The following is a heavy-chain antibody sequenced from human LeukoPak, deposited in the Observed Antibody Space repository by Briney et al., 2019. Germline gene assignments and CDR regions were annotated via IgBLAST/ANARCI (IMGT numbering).Heavy chain of an antibody. CDR3: ARGVRRDILTGYYSS. V-gene: IGHV1-46*01. J-gene: IGHJ5*02. D-gene: IGHD3-9*01. Sequence: ASVKVSCKASGYTFTSYYMHWVRQAPGQGLEWMGIINPSGGSTSYAQKFQGRVTMTRDTSTSTVYMELRSLRSEDTAVYYCARGVRRDILTGYYSSWGQGTLVTVSS. CDR1: GYTFTSYY. CDR2: INPSGGST.